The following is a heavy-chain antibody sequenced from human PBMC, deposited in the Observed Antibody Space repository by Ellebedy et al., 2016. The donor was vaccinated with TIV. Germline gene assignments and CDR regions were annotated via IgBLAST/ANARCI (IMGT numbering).Heavy chain of an antibody. V-gene: IGHV1-18*01. CDR1: GYRFNSYG. Sequence: ASVKVSXKASGYRFNSYGISWARQAPGQGLEWMGWISGYNGNTNYPQKFQDRVTMTIDRSTSTVYMELRSLRSDDTAVYYCAKESDGSYYGPHFDYWGQGTLVTVSS. J-gene: IGHJ4*02. CDR2: ISGYNGNT. CDR3: AKESDGSYYGPHFDY. D-gene: IGHD1-26*01.